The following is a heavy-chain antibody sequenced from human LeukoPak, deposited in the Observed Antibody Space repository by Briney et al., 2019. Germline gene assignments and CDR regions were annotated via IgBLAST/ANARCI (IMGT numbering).Heavy chain of an antibody. V-gene: IGHV3-21*04. D-gene: IGHD4-17*01. CDR3: AKIIDYGVLDACDI. J-gene: IGHJ3*02. Sequence: GGSLRFSGVASGFTFSSYSVNWFRQAPGKGLEWVASISTSNYIYYAASVTGRFTISRDNSKTTLYVHMNSLRAEDTAVYYCAKIIDYGVLDACDIWGQGTMVTVSS. CDR2: ISTSNYI. CDR1: GFTFSSYS.